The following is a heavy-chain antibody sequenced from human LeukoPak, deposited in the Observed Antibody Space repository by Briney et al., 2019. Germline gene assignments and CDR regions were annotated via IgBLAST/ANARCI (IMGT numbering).Heavy chain of an antibody. V-gene: IGHV4-34*01. Sequence: AETLSLTCVVYGGSFSGYYWSWIRQPPGKGLEWIGEINHSGSTNYNPSLKSRVTISVDTSKNQFSLKLSSVTAADTAVYYCARGRGRYYDSSGYYYGYWGQGTLVTVSS. J-gene: IGHJ4*02. CDR3: ARGRGRYYDSSGYYYGY. CDR1: GGSFSGYY. D-gene: IGHD3-22*01. CDR2: INHSGST.